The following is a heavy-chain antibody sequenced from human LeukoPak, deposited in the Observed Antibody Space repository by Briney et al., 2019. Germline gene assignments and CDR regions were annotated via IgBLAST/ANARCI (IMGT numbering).Heavy chain of an antibody. CDR3: AKDQRWLRLPFDY. D-gene: IGHD5-12*01. CDR2: ISYDGSSK. CDR1: GLTFSSYA. V-gene: IGHV3-30*04. J-gene: IGHJ4*02. Sequence: GGSLRLSCAASGLTFSSYAMHWVRQAPGKGLEWVAVISYDGSSKYYADSVKGRFTISRDNYKNMVFLQMNSLRAEDTAVYYCAKDQRWLRLPFDYWGQGTLVTVSS.